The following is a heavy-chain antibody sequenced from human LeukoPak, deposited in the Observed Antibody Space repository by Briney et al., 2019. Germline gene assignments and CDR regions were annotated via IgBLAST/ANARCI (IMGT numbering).Heavy chain of an antibody. CDR3: AKDPLNYLRHNWFDP. CDR1: GFSFSTYS. V-gene: IGHV3-21*06. CDR2: VSGTSEYI. J-gene: IGHJ5*02. D-gene: IGHD3-10*01. Sequence: GGSLRLSCAASGFSFSTYSMIWVRQAPGKGLEWVSSVSGTSEYIYYADSVRGRFTISRDNAKNTVYLQMNSLRAEDTAVYYCAKDPLNYLRHNWFDPWGQGTLVTVSS.